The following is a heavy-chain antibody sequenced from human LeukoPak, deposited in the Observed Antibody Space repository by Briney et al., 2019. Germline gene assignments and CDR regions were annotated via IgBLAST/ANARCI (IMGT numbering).Heavy chain of an antibody. CDR1: GFTFSSYA. D-gene: IGHD5-24*01. CDR2: FSGSGGST. Sequence: HPGGSLRLSCAASGFTFSSYALSWVRQAPGKGLDWVSPFSGSGGSTYYADSVKGRFTISRDNSKNTLYLQMNSLRAEDTAVYYCAKDFLEMATMNAVYRYFDYWGQGTLVTVSS. CDR3: AKDFLEMATMNAVYRYFDY. V-gene: IGHV3-23*01. J-gene: IGHJ4*02.